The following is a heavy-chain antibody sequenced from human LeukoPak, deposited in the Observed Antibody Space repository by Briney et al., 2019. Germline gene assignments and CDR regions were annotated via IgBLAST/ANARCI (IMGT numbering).Heavy chain of an antibody. CDR2: ISSSGSTI. J-gene: IGHJ6*03. V-gene: IGHV3-48*03. CDR3: ARGPYSSGIGWEDYYYYMDV. Sequence: GGSLRLSCAASGFTFSSYEMNWVRQAPGKGLEWVSYISSSGSTIYYADSVKGRFTISRGNAKNSLYLQMNSLRAEDTAVYYCARGPYSSGIGWEDYYYYMDVWGKGTTVTVSS. D-gene: IGHD6-19*01. CDR1: GFTFSSYE.